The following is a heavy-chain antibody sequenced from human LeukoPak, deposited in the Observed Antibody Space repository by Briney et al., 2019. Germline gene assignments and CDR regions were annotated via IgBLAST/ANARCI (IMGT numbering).Heavy chain of an antibody. CDR2: ISSSSSYI. CDR1: GFTFSSYS. J-gene: IGHJ3*02. Sequence: GSLRLSCAASGFTFSSYSMNWVRQAPGKGLEWVSSISSSSSYIYYADSVKGRFTISRDNSKNTLDLQMNSLRAEDTAVYYCARVLPRGWDPPFDIWGQGTMVTVSS. D-gene: IGHD1-26*01. V-gene: IGHV3-21*01. CDR3: ARVLPRGWDPPFDI.